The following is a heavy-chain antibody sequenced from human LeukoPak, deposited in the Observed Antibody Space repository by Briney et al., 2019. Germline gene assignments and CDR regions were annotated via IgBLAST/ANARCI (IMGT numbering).Heavy chain of an antibody. Sequence: PGGSLRLSCAASGFTFSSYSMNWVRQAPGKGLEWVSSISSSSSYTYYADSVKGRFTISRDNAKNSLYLQMNSLRAEDTAVYYCARDGDYYDSRGDAFDIWGQGAMVTVAS. V-gene: IGHV3-21*01. J-gene: IGHJ3*02. CDR3: ARDGDYYDSRGDAFDI. CDR1: GFTFSSYS. D-gene: IGHD3-22*01. CDR2: ISSSSSYT.